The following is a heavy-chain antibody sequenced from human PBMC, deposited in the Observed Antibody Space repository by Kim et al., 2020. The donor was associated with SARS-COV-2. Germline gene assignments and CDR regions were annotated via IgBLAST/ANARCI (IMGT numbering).Heavy chain of an antibody. CDR1: GFTFSSYE. J-gene: IGHJ5*02. CDR3: ARVSGGPDDATLGYNWFDP. Sequence: GGSLRLSCAASGFTFSSYEMNWVRQAPGKGLEWVSYISSSGSTIYYADSVKGRFTISRDNAKNSLYLQMNSLRAEDTAVYYCARVSGGPDDATLGYNWFDPWGQGTLVTVSS. D-gene: IGHD3-16*01. CDR2: ISSSGSTI. V-gene: IGHV3-48*03.